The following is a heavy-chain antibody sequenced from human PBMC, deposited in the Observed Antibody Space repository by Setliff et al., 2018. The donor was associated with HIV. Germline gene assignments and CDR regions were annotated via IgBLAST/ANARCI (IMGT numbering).Heavy chain of an antibody. D-gene: IGHD6-25*01. CDR1: GGTFSSYA. Sequence: SVKVSCKASGGTFSSYAISWVRQAPGQGLEWMGGIIPIFGTANYAQKFQGRVTITTDESTSTAYMELSSLRSEDTAVYYCARWVDDNSEGSYYPYMDVWGNGASVTVSS. CDR3: ARWVDDNSEGSYYPYMDV. J-gene: IGHJ6*03. CDR2: IIPIFGTA. V-gene: IGHV1-69*05.